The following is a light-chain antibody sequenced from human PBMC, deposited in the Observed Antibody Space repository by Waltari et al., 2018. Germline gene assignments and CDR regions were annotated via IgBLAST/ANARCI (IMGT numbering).Light chain of an antibody. CDR1: SSNIGSDT. CDR3: AAWDDSLNGPV. CDR2: SNN. J-gene: IGLJ2*01. V-gene: IGLV1-44*01. Sequence: QSVLTQPPSASGTPGQRVTISCSGSSSNIGSDTVNWYQQLPGTAPKLLIYSNNLRPPGIPDRFSGSKSGTSASLAINGLQSEDEADYYCAAWDDSLNGPVFGGGTKLTVL.